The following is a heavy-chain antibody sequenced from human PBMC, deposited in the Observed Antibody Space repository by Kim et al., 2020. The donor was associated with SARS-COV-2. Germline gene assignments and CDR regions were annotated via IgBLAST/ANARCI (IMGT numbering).Heavy chain of an antibody. CDR2: MNPNSGNT. V-gene: IGHV1-8*01. CDR3: ARVFDFWSGLWHGMDV. D-gene: IGHD3-3*01. CDR1: GYTFTSYD. J-gene: IGHJ6*02. Sequence: ASVKVSCKASGYTFTSYDINWVRQATGQGLEWMGWMNPNSGNTGYAQKFQGRVTMTRNTSISTAYMELSSLRSEDTAVYYCARVFDFWSGLWHGMDVWGQGTTVTVSS.